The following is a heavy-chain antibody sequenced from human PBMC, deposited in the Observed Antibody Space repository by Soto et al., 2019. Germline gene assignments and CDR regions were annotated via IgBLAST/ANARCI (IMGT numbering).Heavy chain of an antibody. V-gene: IGHV4-31*03. CDR2: IYYSGST. Sequence: ASETLSLTCTVSGGSISSGGYYWSWNRQHPGKVLEWMGYIYYSGSTYYNPSLKSRVTISVDTSKNQFSLKLSSVTAADTAVYYCARDLNNPDRGYYDSSGSELQAFDIWGQGTMVPVSS. J-gene: IGHJ3*02. D-gene: IGHD3-22*01. CDR3: ARDLNNPDRGYYDSSGSELQAFDI. CDR1: GGSISSGGYY.